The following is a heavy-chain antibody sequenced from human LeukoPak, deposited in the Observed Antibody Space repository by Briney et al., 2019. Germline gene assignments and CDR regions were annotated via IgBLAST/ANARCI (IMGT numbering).Heavy chain of an antibody. Sequence: GASVKVSFKASGYTFTGYYMHWVRQAPGQGLEWMGWINPNSGGTNYAQKFQGRVTMTRDTSISTAYMELSRLRSDDTAVYYCARTGYPSSYYYYGMDVWGQGTTVTVSS. CDR1: GYTFTGYY. CDR3: ARTGYPSSYYYYGMDV. J-gene: IGHJ6*02. V-gene: IGHV1-2*02. D-gene: IGHD6-25*01. CDR2: INPNSGGT.